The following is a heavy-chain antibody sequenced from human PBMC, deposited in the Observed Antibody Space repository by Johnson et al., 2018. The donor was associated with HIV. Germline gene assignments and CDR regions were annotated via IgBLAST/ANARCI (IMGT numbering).Heavy chain of an antibody. CDR3: AKGHCMAAAGVGAACHAFDI. CDR1: GFTFSSYA. CDR2: ISYDGSNK. Sequence: QMQLVESGGGVVQPGRSLRLSCAASGFTFSSYAMHWVRQAPGKGLEWVAVISYDGSNKYYADSVKGRFTISRDNSKNTLYLQMNSLRAEDTAVYYCAKGHCMAAAGVGAACHAFDIWGQGTIVTVSS. J-gene: IGHJ3*02. V-gene: IGHV3-30*04. D-gene: IGHD6-13*01.